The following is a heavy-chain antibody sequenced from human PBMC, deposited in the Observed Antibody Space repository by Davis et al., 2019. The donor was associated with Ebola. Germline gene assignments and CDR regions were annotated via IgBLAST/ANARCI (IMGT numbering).Heavy chain of an antibody. Sequence: AASVKVSCKTSGYTFTSYGISWLRQAPGQGLEWMGWISAYNGQIKYAQKFEGRVTMTTDNSTNTGYMELRSLKSDDTAMYYCAKDSSSWAYYDSAGYPFDHWGQGTLVTVSS. D-gene: IGHD6-13*01. V-gene: IGHV1-18*01. J-gene: IGHJ4*02. CDR2: ISAYNGQI. CDR1: GYTFTSYG. CDR3: AKDSSSWAYYDSAGYPFDH.